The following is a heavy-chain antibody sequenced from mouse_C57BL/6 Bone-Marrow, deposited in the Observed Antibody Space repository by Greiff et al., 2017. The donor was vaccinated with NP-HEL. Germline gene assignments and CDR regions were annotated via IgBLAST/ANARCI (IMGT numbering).Heavy chain of an antibody. CDR3: TRHSDGYYFDY. D-gene: IGHD2-3*01. Sequence: LVESGAELVRPGASVTLSCKASGYTFTDYEMHWVKQTPVHGLEWIGAIDPETGGTAYNQKFKGKAILTADKSSSTAYMELRSLTSEDSAVYYCTRHSDGYYFDYWGQGTTLTVSS. J-gene: IGHJ2*01. V-gene: IGHV1-15*01. CDR2: IDPETGGT. CDR1: GYTFTDYE.